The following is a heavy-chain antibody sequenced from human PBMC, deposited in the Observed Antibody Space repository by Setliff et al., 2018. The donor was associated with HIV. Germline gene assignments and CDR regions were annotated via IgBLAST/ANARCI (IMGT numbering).Heavy chain of an antibody. Sequence: SETLSLTCTVSGGSISSHYWSWIRQPPGKGLEWIGSICYSGSTNYNPSLKSRVTISVDTSKNQFSLKLSSVTAADTAVYYCARGGTVLPPGAFDIWGQGTMVTVS. CDR1: GGSISSHY. CDR3: ARGGTVLPPGAFDI. V-gene: IGHV4-59*11. J-gene: IGHJ3*02. CDR2: ICYSGST. D-gene: IGHD2-15*01.